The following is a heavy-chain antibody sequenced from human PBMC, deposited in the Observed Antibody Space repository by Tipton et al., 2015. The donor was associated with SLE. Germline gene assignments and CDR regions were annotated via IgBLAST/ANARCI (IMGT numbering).Heavy chain of an antibody. D-gene: IGHD6-19*01. CDR2: NYYSGST. V-gene: IGHV4-59*08. Sequence: TLSLTCTVSGGSISSYYWSWIRQPPGKGLEWIGYNYYSGSTNYNPSLKSRVTISVDTSKNQFSLKLSSVTAADTAVYYCARQGAVAGFDYWGQGTLVTVSS. J-gene: IGHJ4*02. CDR3: ARQGAVAGFDY. CDR1: GGSISSYY.